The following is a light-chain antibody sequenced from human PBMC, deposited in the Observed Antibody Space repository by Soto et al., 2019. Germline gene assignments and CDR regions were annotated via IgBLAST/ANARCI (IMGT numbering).Light chain of an antibody. CDR2: DVN. CDR3: SAYKSMNTLLV. J-gene: IGLJ1*01. Sequence: QSALTQPASVSGSRGQSITTSCTGTSSDVGDTNFVSCYQQHPGLAPKLIIYDVNNRPSGVSNRLSASKSANTAPLTISELHAEDEADYFCSAYKSMNTLLVFGTVTKVTVL. V-gene: IGLV2-14*01. CDR1: SSDVGDTNF.